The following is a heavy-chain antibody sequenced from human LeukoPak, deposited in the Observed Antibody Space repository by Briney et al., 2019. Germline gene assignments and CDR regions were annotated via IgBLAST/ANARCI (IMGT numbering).Heavy chain of an antibody. J-gene: IGHJ6*03. Sequence: SETLSLTCTVSGGSISSYCWSWIRQPPGKGLEWIGYIYDSGSTNYNPSLKSRVTISVDTSKNQFSLKLSSVTAADTAVYYCARVYYDSSGYYRSFVYYYMDVWGKGTTVTVSS. V-gene: IGHV4-59*08. CDR2: IYDSGST. CDR3: ARVYYDSSGYYRSFVYYYMDV. D-gene: IGHD3-22*01. CDR1: GGSISSYC.